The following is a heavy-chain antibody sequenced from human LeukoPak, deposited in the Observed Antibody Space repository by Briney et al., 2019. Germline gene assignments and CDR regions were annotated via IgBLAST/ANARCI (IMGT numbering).Heavy chain of an antibody. CDR2: ITYSSGNT. D-gene: IGHD2-21*02. Sequence: GGSLRLSCAASGFTFSAYGMSWFRQAPGKGLEWVSAITYSSGNTYYADSVKGRFTISRDNSKNTLYLQMNSLRAEDTALYYCAKDGTGCGGDCDSDYWGQGTLVTVSS. J-gene: IGHJ4*02. V-gene: IGHV3-23*01. CDR1: GFTFSAYG. CDR3: AKDGTGCGGDCDSDY.